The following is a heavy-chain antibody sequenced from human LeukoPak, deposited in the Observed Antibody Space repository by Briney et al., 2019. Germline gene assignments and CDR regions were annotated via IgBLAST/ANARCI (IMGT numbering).Heavy chain of an antibody. CDR1: GFSFSNYW. CDR3: ARVKWTPGAFDI. V-gene: IGHV3-7*03. CDR2: MKQDGGEK. D-gene: IGHD1-26*01. J-gene: IGHJ3*02. Sequence: GGSLRLSCAASGFSFSNYWMSWVRQAPGKGPEWVANMKQDGGEKYYVDSVKGRFTISRDNAKNSLYLQMNSLRAEDTAVYYCARVKWTPGAFDIWGQGTMVTVSS.